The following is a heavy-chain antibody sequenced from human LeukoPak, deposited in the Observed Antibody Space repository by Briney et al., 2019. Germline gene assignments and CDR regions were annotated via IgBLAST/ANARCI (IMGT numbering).Heavy chain of an antibody. V-gene: IGHV3-9*01. CDR1: GFTFDDYA. D-gene: IGHD5-18*01. Sequence: GGSLRLSCAASGFTFDDYATHWVRQAPGKGLEWVSGISWNSGSIGYADSVKGRFTISRDNSKNTLYLQMNSLRAEGTAVYYCARDTGTAMVPDYWGQGTLVTVSS. CDR3: ARDTGTAMVPDY. J-gene: IGHJ4*02. CDR2: ISWNSGSI.